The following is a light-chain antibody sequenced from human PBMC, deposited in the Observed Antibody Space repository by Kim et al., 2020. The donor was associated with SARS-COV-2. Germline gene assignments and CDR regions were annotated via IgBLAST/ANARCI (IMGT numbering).Light chain of an antibody. CDR2: GAS. V-gene: IGKV3-15*01. CDR1: QSVGTN. J-gene: IGKJ1*01. Sequence: EIVMTQSPATLSVSPGEGATLSCRASQSVGTNLVWYQQKPGQAPRVIIYGASTRATGVPARFSVSGSGTEFTLTISSLQSEDFAVYHCQQYSNWPRTFGQGTKVDIK. CDR3: QQYSNWPRT.